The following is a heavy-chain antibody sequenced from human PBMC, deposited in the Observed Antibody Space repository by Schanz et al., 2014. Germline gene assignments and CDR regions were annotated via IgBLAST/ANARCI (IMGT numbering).Heavy chain of an antibody. J-gene: IGHJ5*02. CDR3: VKPRSLVRGIAGWFGP. CDR2: IGGGASKI. V-gene: IGHV3-23*04. D-gene: IGHD3-10*01. CDR1: GFNFITFA. Sequence: VQLVESGGGVVQPGGSLRLSCAASGFNFITFAMSWVRQAPGKGPEWISKIGGGASKIYYAGSVKGRFTISRDNSKDTLYLQMNSLGAADTAVYYCVKPRSLVRGIAGWFGPWGQGSLVTVSS.